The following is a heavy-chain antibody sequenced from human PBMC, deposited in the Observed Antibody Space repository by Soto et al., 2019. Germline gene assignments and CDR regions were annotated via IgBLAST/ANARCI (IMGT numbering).Heavy chain of an antibody. J-gene: IGHJ3*02. V-gene: IGHV3-48*01. CDR1: GFTVSDYS. CDR3: TKVVDASSTLWAFDI. CDR2: ISGTSYTT. D-gene: IGHD2-2*01. Sequence: GGSLRLSCAASGFTVSDYSMNCVRQAPGRGLEWVSYISGTSYTTHYADSVKGRFIISRDNSKNSLYLQINSLRAEDTAVYYCTKVVDASSTLWAFDIWGQGTMVTVSS.